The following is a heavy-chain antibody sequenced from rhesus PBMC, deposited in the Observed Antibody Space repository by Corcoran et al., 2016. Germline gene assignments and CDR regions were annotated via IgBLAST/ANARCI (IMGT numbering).Heavy chain of an antibody. V-gene: IGHV4-80*01. J-gene: IGHJ4*01. CDR3: AGSIVGTTWDY. Sequence: QVQLQESGPGLVKPSETLSLTCAVSGGSFSSYWWSWIRQPPGKGLEWIGEVNGRSGSTNYDTSLKSRVTISIDASRNQFSLKLSSVTAADTAVYYCAGSIVGTTWDYWGQGVLVIVSS. D-gene: IGHD1-44*01. CDR1: GGSFSSYW. CDR2: VNGRSGST.